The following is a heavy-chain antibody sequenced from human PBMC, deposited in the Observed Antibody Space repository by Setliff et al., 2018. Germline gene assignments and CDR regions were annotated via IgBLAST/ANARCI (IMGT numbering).Heavy chain of an antibody. J-gene: IGHJ6*03. CDR3: VRALAYYYMDV. Sequence: SVKVSCKASGGAFSNYGITWVRQAPGQGLEWMGGIIPIFGTANYAQKFQSRFTISRDNAKNSLYLPMNSLRAEDTAIYYFVRALAYYYMDVWGKGTTVTVSS. CDR2: IIPIFGTA. CDR1: GGAFSNYG. V-gene: IGHV1-69*05.